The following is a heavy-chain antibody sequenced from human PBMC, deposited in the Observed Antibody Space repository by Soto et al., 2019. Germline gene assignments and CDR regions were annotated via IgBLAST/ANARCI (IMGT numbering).Heavy chain of an antibody. CDR1: GGSISSYY. CDR3: AKHVDSTRAYYFDY. Sequence: SETLSLTCTVSGGSISSYYWSWIRQPPGKGLEWIGYIYYSATTDYNPSLKSRVTISVDRSKNQFSLKLNSVTAADTAVYYCAKHVDSTRAYYFDYWGQGTLVTVSS. J-gene: IGHJ4*02. V-gene: IGHV4-59*03. CDR2: IYYSATT. D-gene: IGHD5-18*01.